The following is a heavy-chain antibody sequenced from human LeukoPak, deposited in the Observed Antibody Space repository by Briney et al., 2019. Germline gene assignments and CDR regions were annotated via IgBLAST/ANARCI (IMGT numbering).Heavy chain of an antibody. CDR1: GGSISSYY. J-gene: IGHJ4*02. CDR3: AMGSGWYYFDY. Sequence: PSETLSLTCTVSGGSISSYYWSWIRQPPGKGLKWIGYIYYSGSTNYNPSLKSRVTISVDTSKNQFSLKLSSVTAADTAVYYRAMGSGWYYFDYWGQGTLVTVSS. V-gene: IGHV4-59*01. CDR2: IYYSGST. D-gene: IGHD6-19*01.